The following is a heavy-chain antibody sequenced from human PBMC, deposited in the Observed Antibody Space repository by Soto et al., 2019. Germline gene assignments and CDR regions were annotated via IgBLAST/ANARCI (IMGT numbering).Heavy chain of an antibody. D-gene: IGHD1-26*01. J-gene: IGHJ6*03. CDR2: ISSSSSYI. Sequence: GGSLRLSCAASGFTFSSYSMNWVRQAPGKGLEWVSSISSSSSYIYYADSVKGRFTISRDNAKNSLYLQMNSLRAEDTAVYYCAKGGSDDAYYYYYMDVWGKGTTVTVSS. CDR1: GFTFSSYS. CDR3: AKGGSDDAYYYYYMDV. V-gene: IGHV3-21*04.